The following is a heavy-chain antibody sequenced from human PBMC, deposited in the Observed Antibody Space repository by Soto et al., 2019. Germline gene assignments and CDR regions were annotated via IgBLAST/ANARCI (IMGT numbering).Heavy chain of an antibody. D-gene: IGHD6-13*01. CDR3: ARLVATGGVGY. J-gene: IGHJ4*02. Sequence: NPSETLSLTCTVSGGSISSGDYYWSWIRQPPGKGLEWIGYIYYSGSTNYNPSLESRVTISIDTSKKQFSLKLTSVTAADTAVYYCARLVATGGVGYWGQGTLVTVSS. CDR2: IYYSGST. CDR1: GGSISSGDYY. V-gene: IGHV4-61*08.